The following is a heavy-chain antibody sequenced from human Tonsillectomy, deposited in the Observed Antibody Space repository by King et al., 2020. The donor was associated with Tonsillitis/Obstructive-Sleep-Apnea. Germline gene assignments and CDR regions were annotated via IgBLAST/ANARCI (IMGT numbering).Heavy chain of an antibody. CDR3: ARENSNYEGHLDY. CDR1: GFTFTNSA. D-gene: IGHD4-11*01. CDR2: ISYDGSNK. J-gene: IGHJ4*02. V-gene: IGHV3-30*01. Sequence: VQLVESGGGVVQPGRSLRLSCAASGFTFTNSAMHWVRQAPGKGLEWVAAISYDGSNKYYADSVKGRFTIPRANSKNTLYLQMNSLRAEDTAVYHCARENSNYEGHLDYWGQGTLVTVSS.